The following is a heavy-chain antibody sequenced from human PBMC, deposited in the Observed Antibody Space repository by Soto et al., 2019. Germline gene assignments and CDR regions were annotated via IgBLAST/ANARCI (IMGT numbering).Heavy chain of an antibody. D-gene: IGHD4-17*01. CDR2: TSSGGST. CDR1: GFTFSSYS. J-gene: IGHJ4*02. CDR3: AKDQGFQDYGDHPFDY. V-gene: IGHV3-23*01. Sequence: GGSLRLSCAASGFTFSSYSMNWVRQAPGKGLEWVSYTSSGGSTYYADSVKGRFTISRDNSKNTLYLQMNSLRAEDTAVYYCAKDQGFQDYGDHPFDYWGQGTLVTVSS.